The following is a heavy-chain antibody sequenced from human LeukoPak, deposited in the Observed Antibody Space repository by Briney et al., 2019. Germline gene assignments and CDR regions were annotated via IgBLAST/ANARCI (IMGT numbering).Heavy chain of an antibody. CDR1: GFTFSSNW. D-gene: IGHD1-1*01. CDR2: INQDGSDK. V-gene: IGHV3-7*04. CDR3: ARHDPVLDY. J-gene: IGHJ4*02. Sequence: GGSLRLSCAACGFTFSSNWMSWVRQAPGKGLAWVANINQDGSDKYYVDSVKGRFTISRDNTRNSLYLQMNSLRAEDTAVYYCARHDPVLDYWGQGTLVTVSS.